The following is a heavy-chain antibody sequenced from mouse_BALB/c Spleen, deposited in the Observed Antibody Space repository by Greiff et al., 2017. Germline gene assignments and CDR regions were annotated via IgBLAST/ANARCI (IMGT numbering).Heavy chain of an antibody. CDR2: IDPANGNT. D-gene: IGHD1-2*01. Sequence: DVKLVESGAELVKPGASVKLSCTASGFNIKDTYMHWVKQRPEQGLEWIGRIDPANGNTKYDPKFQGKATITADTSSNTAYLQLSSLTSEDTAVYYCARNGLYYAMDYWGQGTSVTVSS. CDR1: GFNIKDTY. J-gene: IGHJ4*01. V-gene: IGHV14-3*02. CDR3: ARNGLYYAMDY.